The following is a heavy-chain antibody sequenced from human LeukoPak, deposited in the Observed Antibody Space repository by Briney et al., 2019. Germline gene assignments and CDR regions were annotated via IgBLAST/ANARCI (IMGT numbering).Heavy chain of an antibody. CDR2: ISGSGGST. CDR3: AKLGRKYSSGWYIDY. Sequence: PGGSLRLSCAASGLTFSSYAMSWVRQAPGKGLEWVSAISGSGGSTYYADSVKGRFTISRDNSKNTLYLQMNSLRAEDTAVYYCAKLGRKYSSGWYIDYWGQGTLVTVSS. D-gene: IGHD6-19*01. J-gene: IGHJ4*02. V-gene: IGHV3-23*01. CDR1: GLTFSSYA.